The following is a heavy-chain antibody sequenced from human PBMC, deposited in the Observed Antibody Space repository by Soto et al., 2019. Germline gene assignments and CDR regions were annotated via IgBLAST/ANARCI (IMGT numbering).Heavy chain of an antibody. CDR3: ASLGGSYAGPHIDY. CDR2: IYYSGST. Sequence: SETLSLTCTVSGGSISSYYWSWIRQPPGKGLEWIGYIYYSGSTNYNPSLKSRVTLSVDTSKNQFSLKLSSVTAADTAVYSCASLGGSYAGPHIDYWGHGTLVTVSS. CDR1: GGSISSYY. D-gene: IGHD1-26*01. J-gene: IGHJ4*01. V-gene: IGHV4-59*08.